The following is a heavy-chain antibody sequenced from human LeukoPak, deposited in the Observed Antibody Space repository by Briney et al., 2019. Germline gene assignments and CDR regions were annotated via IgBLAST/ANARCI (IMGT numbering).Heavy chain of an antibody. CDR3: ARDDVPFDP. V-gene: IGHV4-34*01. CDR2: INHSGST. J-gene: IGHJ5*02. CDR1: GGSISSYY. D-gene: IGHD3-16*01. Sequence: SETLSLTCTVSGGSISSYYWSWIRQPPGKGLEWIGEINHSGSTSYNPSLKSRVTISVDTSKNQFSLKLSSVTAADTAVYYCARDDVPFDPWGQGTLVTVSS.